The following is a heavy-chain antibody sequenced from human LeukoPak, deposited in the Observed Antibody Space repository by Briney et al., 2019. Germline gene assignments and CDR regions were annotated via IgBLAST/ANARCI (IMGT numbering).Heavy chain of an antibody. CDR1: GGSISSYY. J-gene: IGHJ4*02. CDR3: ARDSGLYGSGSSFDY. CDR2: IYYSGST. V-gene: IGHV4-59*01. D-gene: IGHD3-10*01. Sequence: SETLSLTCTVSGGSISSYYWSWLRQPPGKGLEWIGYIYYSGSTNYNPSLKSRVTISVDTSKNQFSLKLSSVTAADTAVYYCARDSGLYGSGSSFDYWGQGTLVTVSS.